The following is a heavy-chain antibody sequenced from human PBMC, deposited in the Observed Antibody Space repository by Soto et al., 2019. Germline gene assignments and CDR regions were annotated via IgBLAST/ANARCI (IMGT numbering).Heavy chain of an antibody. CDR3: ARAGIAGAGRSADFDY. J-gene: IGHJ4*02. D-gene: IGHD6-19*01. Sequence: PGESLKISCKGSGYSFTSYWIGWVRQMPGRGLEWMGIIYPGDSDTRYSPSFQGQVTISADKSISTAYLQWSSLKASDTAMYYCARAGIAGAGRSADFDYWGQGTLVTVSS. CDR1: GYSFTSYW. V-gene: IGHV5-51*01. CDR2: IYPGDSDT.